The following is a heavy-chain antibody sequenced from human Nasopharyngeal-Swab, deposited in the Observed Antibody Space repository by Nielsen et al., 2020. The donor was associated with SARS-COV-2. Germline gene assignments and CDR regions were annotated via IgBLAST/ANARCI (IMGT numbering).Heavy chain of an antibody. CDR3: AKDVYRRSGNSYGSDAFDI. D-gene: IGHD5-18*01. J-gene: IGHJ3*02. Sequence: GGSLRLSCAASGFTFSSYGMHWVRQAPGKGLEWVAVISYDGSNKYYADSVKGRLTISRDNSKNTLYLQMNSLRAEDTAVYYCAKDVYRRSGNSYGSDAFDIWGQGTMVTVSS. V-gene: IGHV3-30*18. CDR2: ISYDGSNK. CDR1: GFTFSSYG.